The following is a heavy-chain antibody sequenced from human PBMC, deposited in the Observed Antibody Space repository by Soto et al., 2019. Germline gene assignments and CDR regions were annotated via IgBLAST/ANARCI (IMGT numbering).Heavy chain of an antibody. Sequence: GGSLRLSCVASGFSLSDYAVNWVRQAPGKGLEWVSFISSDSRTIYYADSVEGRFTVSRDNARNSVSLQMDSLRDEDAAVYYCARIKLVEWFFINVDVYDMNVWGQGTPVTVSS. D-gene: IGHD3-3*01. J-gene: IGHJ6*02. CDR1: GFSLSDYA. V-gene: IGHV3-48*02. CDR3: ARIKLVEWFFINVDVYDMNV. CDR2: ISSDSRTI.